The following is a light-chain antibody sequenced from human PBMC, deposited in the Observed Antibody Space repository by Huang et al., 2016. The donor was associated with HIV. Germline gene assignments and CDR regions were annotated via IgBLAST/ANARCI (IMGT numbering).Light chain of an antibody. Sequence: DIQMTQSPSAMSASVGDRVTITCRATQDTYNYVAWFQQKPGKAPRRLIYGASSLQSGVPSRVSGSGAGTEFTLTISSLQPEDSATYYCLQHKNFHTPTFGQGTKVEIK. CDR1: QDTYNY. J-gene: IGKJ1*01. CDR2: GAS. V-gene: IGKV1-17*03. CDR3: LQHKNFHTPT.